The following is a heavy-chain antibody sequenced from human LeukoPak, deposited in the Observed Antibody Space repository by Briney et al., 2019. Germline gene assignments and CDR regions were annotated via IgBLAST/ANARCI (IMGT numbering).Heavy chain of an antibody. CDR1: GGSISSGDYY. CDR2: IFNTGSP. CDR3: ARVRGEQWLVLEYSVAESSGYWFDP. D-gene: IGHD6-19*01. J-gene: IGHJ5*02. Sequence: PSQTLSLTCSVSGGSISSGDYYWSWIRQTPEKGLEWIGHIFNTGSPYYTPSLKSRVTISVDTSKNQFSLKLSSVTAADTAVYYCARVRGEQWLVLEYSVAESSGYWFDPWGQGTLVTVSS. V-gene: IGHV4-30-4*08.